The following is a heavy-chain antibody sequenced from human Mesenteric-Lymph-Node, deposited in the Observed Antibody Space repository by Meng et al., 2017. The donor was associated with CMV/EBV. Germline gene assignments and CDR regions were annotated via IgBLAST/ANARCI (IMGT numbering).Heavy chain of an antibody. CDR1: GGTFSSYA. CDR2: IIPIFGTA. D-gene: IGHD1/OR15-1a*01. V-gene: IGHV1-69*05. J-gene: IGHJ4*02. CDR3: ARDRNNYDSFDY. Sequence: SVKVSCKASGGTFSSYAISWVRQAPGQGLEWMGGIIPIFGTANYAQKFQGRVTITTDESTSTAYMELSSLRSEDTAVYYCARDRNNYDSFDYWGQGTLVTVSS.